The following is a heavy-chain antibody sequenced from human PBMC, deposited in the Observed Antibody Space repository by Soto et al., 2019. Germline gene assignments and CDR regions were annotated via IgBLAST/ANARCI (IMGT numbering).Heavy chain of an antibody. V-gene: IGHV1-18*01. CDR2: MSAYNGNT. CDR3: SRRPMCGRDGDSGQGLLDWFDP. Sequence: QVQLVQSGAEVKKPGASVKVSCKASGYTFTSYGISWVRQAPGQGLEWMGWMSAYNGNTNYAQKLQGRGTMTTDTYASTACMAVRSLRSDDTTVYYSSRRPMCGRDGDSGQGLLDWFDPWGQGTLVTVSS. D-gene: IGHD2-21*02. J-gene: IGHJ5*02. CDR1: GYTFTSYG.